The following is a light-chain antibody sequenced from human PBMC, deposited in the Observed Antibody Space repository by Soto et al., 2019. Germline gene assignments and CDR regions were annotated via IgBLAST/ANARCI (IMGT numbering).Light chain of an antibody. V-gene: IGKV3-11*01. J-gene: IGKJ4*01. CDR2: DTS. Sequence: EIVLTQSPATLSLSPGERATLSCRASQSVRSSLAWYQQRPGQAPRLLIYDTSNRATGIPARFSGSGSGTAFTLTIGSLEPEDFAVYYCQQRSTWPRLTFGGGTKVEIK. CDR1: QSVRSS. CDR3: QQRSTWPRLT.